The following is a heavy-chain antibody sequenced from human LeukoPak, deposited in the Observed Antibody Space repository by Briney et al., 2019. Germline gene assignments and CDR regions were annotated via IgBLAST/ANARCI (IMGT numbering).Heavy chain of an antibody. Sequence: PSQTLSLTCTVSGGSISSGGYYWSWIHQHPGKGLGWIGYIYYSGSTYYNPSLKSRVTISVDTSKNQFSLKLSSVTAADTAVYYCASVLIAVAGPKEGLEGFDPWGQGTLVTVCS. CDR1: GGSISSGGYY. CDR3: ASVLIAVAGPKEGLEGFDP. CDR2: IYYSGST. V-gene: IGHV4-31*03. D-gene: IGHD6-19*01. J-gene: IGHJ5*02.